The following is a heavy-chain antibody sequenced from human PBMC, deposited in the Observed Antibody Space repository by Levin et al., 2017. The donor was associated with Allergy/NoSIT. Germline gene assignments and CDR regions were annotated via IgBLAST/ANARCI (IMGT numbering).Heavy chain of an antibody. CDR2: IKSKTDGGTT. CDR3: TTDFSSSWYGVDP. D-gene: IGHD6-13*01. J-gene: IGHJ5*02. V-gene: IGHV3-15*01. Sequence: GESLKISCAASGFTFSNAWMSWVRQAPGKGLEWVGRIKSKTDGGTTDYAAPVKGRFTISRDDSKNTLYLQMNSLKTEDTAVYYCTTDFSSSWYGVDPWGQGTLVTVSS. CDR1: GFTFSNAW.